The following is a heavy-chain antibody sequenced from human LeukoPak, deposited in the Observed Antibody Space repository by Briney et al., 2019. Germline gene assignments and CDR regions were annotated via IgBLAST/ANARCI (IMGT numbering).Heavy chain of an antibody. CDR2: NYYSGTT. Sequence: SETLSLTCTVSGGSISSSSYYWGWIRQPPGKGLEWIGNNYYSGTTSYNPTLRSRVTISLDTSKSQFSLNLGSMTAADTAIYYCARRNFGSSYRDYWGQGTLVTVSS. V-gene: IGHV4-39*01. J-gene: IGHJ4*02. CDR1: GGSISSSSYY. CDR3: ARRNFGSSYRDY. D-gene: IGHD6-6*01.